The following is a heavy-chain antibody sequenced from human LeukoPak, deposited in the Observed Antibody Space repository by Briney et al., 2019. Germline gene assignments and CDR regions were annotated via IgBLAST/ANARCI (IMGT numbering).Heavy chain of an antibody. CDR3: ARDPSRGYSGYDWPYYYYGMDV. J-gene: IGHJ6*02. Sequence: GGSLRLSCAASRFTFSDYYMSWIRQAPGKGLEWVSYISSSSSYTNYADSVKGRFTISRDNAKNSLYLQMNSLRAEDTAVYYCARDPSRGYSGYDWPYYYYGMDVWGQGTTVTVSS. V-gene: IGHV3-11*05. CDR2: ISSSSSYT. CDR1: RFTFSDYY. D-gene: IGHD5-12*01.